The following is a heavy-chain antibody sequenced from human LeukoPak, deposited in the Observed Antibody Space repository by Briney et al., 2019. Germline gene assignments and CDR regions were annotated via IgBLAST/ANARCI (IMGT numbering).Heavy chain of an antibody. CDR2: ISYDGSNK. V-gene: IGHV3-30*04. J-gene: IGHJ4*02. CDR1: GFTFTNYA. CDR3: ARTRSSSWYYFDY. D-gene: IGHD6-13*01. Sequence: PGGSLRLSCAAPGFTFTNYAMHWVRQPPGKGLEWVAVISYDGSNKYYADSVKGRFTISRDNSKNTLYLQMNSLRTEDAAVFYCARTRSSSWYYFDYWGQGTLVTVSS.